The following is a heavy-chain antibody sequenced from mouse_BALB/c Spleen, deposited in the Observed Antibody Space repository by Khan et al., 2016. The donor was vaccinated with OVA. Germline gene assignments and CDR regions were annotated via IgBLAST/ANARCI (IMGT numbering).Heavy chain of an antibody. J-gene: IGHJ3*01. V-gene: IGHV1-7*01. D-gene: IGHD2-1*01. CDR1: GYTFTTYW. CDR2: INPSTGYT. Sequence: QVQLQQSGAELAKPGASVKMSCTASGYTFTTYWMHWIKQRPGQGLEWIGYINPSTGYTEYNQNFKDKATLTADESSSTAYMQLTSLTSDDSAVYYCTRRGLDGIFAYWGQGTLVTVSA. CDR3: TRRGLDGIFAY.